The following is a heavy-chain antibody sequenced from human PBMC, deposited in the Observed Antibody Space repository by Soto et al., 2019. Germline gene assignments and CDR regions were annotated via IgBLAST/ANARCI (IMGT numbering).Heavy chain of an antibody. CDR2: IYYSGST. Sequence: SETLSLTCTVSGGSISSSSYYWGWIRQPPGKGLEWIGSIYYSGSTYYNPSLKSRVTISVDTSKNQFSLKLSSVTAADTAVYYCARRSGTAARPYPFDYWGQGTLVTVSS. CDR3: ARRSGTAARPYPFDY. CDR1: GGSISSSSYY. D-gene: IGHD6-6*01. V-gene: IGHV4-39*01. J-gene: IGHJ4*02.